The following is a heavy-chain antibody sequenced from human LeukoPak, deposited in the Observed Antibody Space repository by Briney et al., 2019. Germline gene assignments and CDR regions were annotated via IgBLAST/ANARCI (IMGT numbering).Heavy chain of an antibody. V-gene: IGHV4-61*01. Sequence: SETLSLTCTVSGGSVSSGSYYWSWIRQPPGKGLEWIGYIYYSGSTNYNPSLKSRVTISVDTSKNQFSLKLSSVTAADTAAYYCARDEFSYFDYWGQGTLVTVSS. CDR1: GGSVSSGSYY. J-gene: IGHJ4*02. CDR2: IYYSGST. CDR3: ARDEFSYFDY.